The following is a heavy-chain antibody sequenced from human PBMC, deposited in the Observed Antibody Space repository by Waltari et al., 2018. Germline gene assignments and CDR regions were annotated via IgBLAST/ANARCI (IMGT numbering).Heavy chain of an antibody. J-gene: IGHJ6*02. CDR1: GYTFTGYY. CDR3: ARGECEYYYYYYGMDV. Sequence: QVQLVQSGAEVKKPGASVKVSCKASGYTFTGYYMHWVRQAPGQGLEWMGWINPNSGGTNDAQKFQGRVTMTRDTSISTAYMELSRLISDDTAVYYCARGECEYYYYYYGMDVWGQGTTVTVSS. D-gene: IGHD3-3*01. V-gene: IGHV1-2*02. CDR2: INPNSGGT.